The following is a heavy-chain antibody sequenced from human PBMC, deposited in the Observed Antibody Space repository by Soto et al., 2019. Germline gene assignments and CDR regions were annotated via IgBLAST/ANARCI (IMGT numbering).Heavy chain of an antibody. CDR1: GFTFNTYS. CDR3: ARAGGTTVTGLWHFDS. J-gene: IGHJ4*02. D-gene: IGHD4-17*01. Sequence: LRLSCEASGFTFNTYSMHWVRQPPGKGLEWLAAIWYDGTQKYYADSVKGRFIISRDNSKKTLYLEMNSLRAEDTAVYYCARAGGTTVTGLWHFDSWGQGTLVTVAS. V-gene: IGHV3-33*08. CDR2: IWYDGTQK.